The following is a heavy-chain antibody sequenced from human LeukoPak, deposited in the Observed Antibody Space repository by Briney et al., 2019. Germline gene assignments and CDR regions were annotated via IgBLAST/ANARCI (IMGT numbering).Heavy chain of an antibody. CDR1: GGSISSSSYY. Sequence: TSETLSLTCTVSGGSISSSSYYWGWIRQPPGKGLEWIGSIYYSGSTYYNPSLKSRVTISVDTSKNQFSLKLSSVTAADTAVYYCARDGYSSSWPFDAFDIWGQGTMVTVSS. CDR2: IYYSGST. J-gene: IGHJ3*02. D-gene: IGHD6-13*01. V-gene: IGHV4-39*07. CDR3: ARDGYSSSWPFDAFDI.